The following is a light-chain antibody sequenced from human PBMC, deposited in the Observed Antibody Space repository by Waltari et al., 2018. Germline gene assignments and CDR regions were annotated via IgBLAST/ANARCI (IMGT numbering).Light chain of an antibody. J-gene: IGLJ1*01. CDR1: DSDVGAYDF. V-gene: IGLV2-14*01. CDR3: SSYTTSSAPGV. Sequence: QSALTQPASVSGSPGQSITISCSGTDSDVGAYDFVSWYQQHPGKAPHLIIYEVRNRPSGSSKRCSASKSGKPASLTISGLQAEDEADYYCSSYTTSSAPGVFGTGTRVTVL. CDR2: EVR.